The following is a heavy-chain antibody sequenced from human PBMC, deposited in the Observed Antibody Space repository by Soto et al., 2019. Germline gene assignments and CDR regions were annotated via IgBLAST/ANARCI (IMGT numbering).Heavy chain of an antibody. V-gene: IGHV3-48*03. CDR3: ARLSGDGFWKSYSPYNLFES. J-gene: IGHJ5*01. CDR2: INGGGDVK. D-gene: IGHD2-15*01. Sequence: GGSLLSCAASGFAFANYEMHWVRQAPGKGLDWVAYINGGGDVKYYADSVEGRFTISRDNAKNALFLQMDNLRAEDTAIYYCARLSGDGFWKSYSPYNLFESWGQGALVTVSS. CDR1: GFAFANYE.